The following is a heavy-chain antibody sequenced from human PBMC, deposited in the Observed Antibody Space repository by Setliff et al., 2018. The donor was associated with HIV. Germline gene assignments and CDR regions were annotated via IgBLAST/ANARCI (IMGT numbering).Heavy chain of an antibody. D-gene: IGHD3-16*01. J-gene: IGHJ4*02. CDR3: AWGTQRPIDS. CDR1: GYTFTNSF. Sequence: ASVKVSCKASGYTFTNSFMHWVRQAPGQGLEWMGIINPSGGSTSYAQKFQGRVTLTTDELMKTAYMELSSLRSEDTAIYYCAWGTQRPIDSWGQGTLVTVSS. CDR2: INPSGGST. V-gene: IGHV1-46*03.